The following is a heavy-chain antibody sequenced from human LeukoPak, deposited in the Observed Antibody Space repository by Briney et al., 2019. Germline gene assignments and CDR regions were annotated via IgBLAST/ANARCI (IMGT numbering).Heavy chain of an antibody. Sequence: GGSLRLSCAASGFTFSSYGMHWIRHAPGKGLEWVAFIRYDGSNKYYADSVKGRFTISRDNSKNTLYLQMNSLRAEDTAVYYCAKSYDYGGNSPSFDYWGQGTLVTVFS. CDR3: AKSYDYGGNSPSFDY. CDR1: GFTFSSYG. J-gene: IGHJ4*02. CDR2: IRYDGSNK. V-gene: IGHV3-30*02. D-gene: IGHD4-23*01.